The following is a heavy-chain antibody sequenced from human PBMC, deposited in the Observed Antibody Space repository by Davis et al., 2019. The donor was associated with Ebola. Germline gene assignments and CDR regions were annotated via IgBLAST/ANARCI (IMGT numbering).Heavy chain of an antibody. CDR2: IYTSGTT. Sequence: SETLSLTCTVSGDSITSGSYYWSWIRQPAGKGLEWIGHIYTSGTTNYNPSLTSRVSISFDSPREQLSLTLTSVTAADTAIYYCARDRHDTSGYGFWGQGTLVTVSS. CDR3: ARDRHDTSGYGF. CDR1: GDSITSGSYY. V-gene: IGHV4-61*09. D-gene: IGHD3-22*01. J-gene: IGHJ4*02.